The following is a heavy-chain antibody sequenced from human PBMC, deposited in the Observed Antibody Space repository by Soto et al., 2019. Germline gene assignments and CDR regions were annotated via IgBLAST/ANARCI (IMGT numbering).Heavy chain of an antibody. J-gene: IGHJ4*02. CDR2: IYPTDSDT. Sequence: GDSLKISSXGSGYSFTTYWIGWVRQMPGKGLEWMCIIYPTDSDTRYSPSFQGQVTISADKSISTAYLQWSSLKASDTAMYYCARTLRERWLADYWGRGTLVTVSS. V-gene: IGHV5-51*01. D-gene: IGHD6-19*01. CDR1: GYSFTTYW. CDR3: ARTLRERWLADY.